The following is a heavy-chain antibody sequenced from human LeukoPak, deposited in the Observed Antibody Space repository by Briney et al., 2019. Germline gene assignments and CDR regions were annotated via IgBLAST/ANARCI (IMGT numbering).Heavy chain of an antibody. CDR1: GGFISSYY. CDR3: ARKVRPDYSRFDY. V-gene: IGHV4-39*01. D-gene: IGHD4/OR15-4a*01. CDR2: MYYSGNT. J-gene: IGHJ4*02. Sequence: SETLSLTCTVSGGFISSYYWGWIRQPPGKGLEWIGSMYYSGNTYYNPSLKSRVTISVDTSKNQFSLKLSSVTAADTAVYYCARKVRPDYSRFDYWGQGTLVIVSS.